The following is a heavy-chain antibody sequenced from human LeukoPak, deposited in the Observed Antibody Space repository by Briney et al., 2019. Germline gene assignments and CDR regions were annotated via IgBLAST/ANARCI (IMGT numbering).Heavy chain of an antibody. J-gene: IGHJ6*03. Sequence: PSETLSLTCPVSGGSFSPNYWAWIRQPPGKGLEWIGSIYYSGVSYYNTSLKSRVTISVDTSKNQFSLKLSSLTAADTAMYYCARREPHGDYGGKIRYYYYMDVWGKGTTITISS. CDR3: ARREPHGDYGGKIRYYYYMDV. CDR2: IYYSGVS. CDR1: GGSFSPNY. D-gene: IGHD4-23*01. V-gene: IGHV4-59*05.